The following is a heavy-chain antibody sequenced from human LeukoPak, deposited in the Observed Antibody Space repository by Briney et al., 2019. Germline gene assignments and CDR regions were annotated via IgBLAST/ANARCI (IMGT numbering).Heavy chain of an antibody. CDR3: AKDANYLRSGSFFIPFDY. D-gene: IGHD4/OR15-4a*01. J-gene: IGHJ4*02. CDR1: GFTFSRTA. Sequence: PGESLRLSCAASGFTFSRTAMSWVRQAPGKGLEWVATISGSGVGTYYAATVKGRFNISRDNSKNTLYLQMNSRRTEDTAIYYCAKDANYLRSGSFFIPFDYWGQGTLVTVYS. CDR2: ISGSGVGT. V-gene: IGHV3-23*01.